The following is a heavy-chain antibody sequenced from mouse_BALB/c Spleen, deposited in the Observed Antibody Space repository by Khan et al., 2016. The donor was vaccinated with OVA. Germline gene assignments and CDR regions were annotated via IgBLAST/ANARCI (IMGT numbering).Heavy chain of an antibody. V-gene: IGHV3-2*02. J-gene: IGHJ3*01. D-gene: IGHD2-14*01. Sequence: VQLKESGPGLVKPSQSLSLTCTVTGYSITSDYAWNWIRQFPGNKLEWMGYISYSGSTSYNTSLKSRISITRDTSKNQFFLQLNSVTTEDTATYYFARGRYRYPFAYWGQGTLVTVSA. CDR1: GYSITSDYA. CDR3: ARGRYRYPFAY. CDR2: ISYSGST.